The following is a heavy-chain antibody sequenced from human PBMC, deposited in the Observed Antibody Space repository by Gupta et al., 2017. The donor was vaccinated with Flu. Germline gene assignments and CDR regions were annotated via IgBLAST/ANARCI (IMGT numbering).Heavy chain of an antibody. D-gene: IGHD2-8*01. V-gene: IGHV1-3*01. J-gene: IGHJ4*02. Sequence: QVHLVQSGAEVKKPGASVKLSCKAPEDNFRRYAISWMLQAPGQRLEWMGRINAADGSTKNSQRFKDRVTITRDTSANTAYMEQNSLKSEDTAVYYCARGAIYCTNGVCSWGYYFEHWGQGTLVTVSS. CDR1: EDNFRRYA. CDR2: INAADGST. CDR3: ARGAIYCTNGVCSWGYYFEH.